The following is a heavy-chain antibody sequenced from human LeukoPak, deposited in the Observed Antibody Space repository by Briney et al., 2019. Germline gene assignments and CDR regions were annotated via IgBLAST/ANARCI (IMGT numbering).Heavy chain of an antibody. V-gene: IGHV5-51*01. J-gene: IGHJ2*01. CDR3: ARSTVSYWYFDL. D-gene: IGHD4-17*01. Sequence: GESLKISCKGSGYSFTIYWIAWVRQMPGKGLECMGIIYPGDSDTRYSPSFQGQVTISADKSISTAYLQWSSLKASDTAMYYCARSTVSYWYFDLWGRGTLVTVSS. CDR2: IYPGDSDT. CDR1: GYSFTIYW.